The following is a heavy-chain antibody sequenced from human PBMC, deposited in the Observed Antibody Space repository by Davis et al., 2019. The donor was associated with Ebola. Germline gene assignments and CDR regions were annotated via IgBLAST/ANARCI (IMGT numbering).Heavy chain of an antibody. D-gene: IGHD5-24*01. J-gene: IGHJ4*02. CDR1: GFTFSDYY. V-gene: IGHV3-11*01. CDR3: ARVSRDGYENFDY. CDR2: IGSGGRTT. Sequence: GGSLRLSCAASGFTFSDYYMTWIRQAPGKGLEWVSYIGSGGRTTAYSDSVKGRFTVSRDNAKNSVALQMNSLRADDTALYYCARVSRDGYENFDYWGQGTLVTVSS.